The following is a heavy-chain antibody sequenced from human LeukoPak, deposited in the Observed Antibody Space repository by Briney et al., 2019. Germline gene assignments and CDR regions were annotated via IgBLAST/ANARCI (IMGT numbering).Heavy chain of an antibody. J-gene: IGHJ3*02. Sequence: SETLSLTCAVYGGSFSGYYWSWIRQPPGKGLEWIGEINHSGSTNYNPSLKSRVTISVDTSKNQFSLKLSSVTAADTAVYYCPFWSGYHDAFDIWGQGTMVTVSS. D-gene: IGHD3-3*01. V-gene: IGHV4-34*01. CDR3: PFWSGYHDAFDI. CDR1: GGSFSGYY. CDR2: INHSGST.